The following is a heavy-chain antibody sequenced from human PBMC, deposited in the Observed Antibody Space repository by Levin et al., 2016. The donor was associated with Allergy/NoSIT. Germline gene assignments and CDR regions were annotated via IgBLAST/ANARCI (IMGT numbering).Heavy chain of an antibody. Sequence: WIRQPPGKALEWLAFIYWNDDKRFSPSLQSRLTFAKATSRNQVVLTLTDVDPMDTATYYCARRPGDWGSGSLDYWGQGVLVTVSS. D-gene: IGHD3-10*01. J-gene: IGHJ4*02. V-gene: IGHV2-5*01. CDR2: IYWNDDK. CDR3: ARRPGDWGSGSLDY.